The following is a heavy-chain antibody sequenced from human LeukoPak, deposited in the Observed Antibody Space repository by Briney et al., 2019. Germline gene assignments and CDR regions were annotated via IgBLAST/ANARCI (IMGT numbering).Heavy chain of an antibody. J-gene: IGHJ4*02. CDR3: ARDGTCSSTSCYADY. V-gene: IGHV1-18*01. CDR2: ISAYNGNT. CDR1: GGTFSSYG. Sequence: ASVKVSCKASGGTFSSYGIIWVRQAPGQGLEWMGWISAYNGNTSYAQKYQGRVTMTTDTSTSTAYMELRSLRSDDTAVYYCARDGTCSSTSCYADYWGQGTLVTVSS. D-gene: IGHD2-2*01.